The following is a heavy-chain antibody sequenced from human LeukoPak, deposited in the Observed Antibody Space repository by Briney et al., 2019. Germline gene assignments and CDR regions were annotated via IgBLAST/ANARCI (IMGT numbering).Heavy chain of an antibody. CDR1: GFTFSSYG. V-gene: IGHV3-30*03. CDR2: ISYDGSNK. D-gene: IGHD1-14*01. J-gene: IGHJ4*02. CDR3: ASRSTG. Sequence: GRSLRLSCAASGFTFSSYGMHWVRQAPGKGLEWVAVISYDGSNKYYADSVKGRFTISRHNSKNTLYLQMNSLRAEDTAVYYCASRSTGGGQGTLVTVSS.